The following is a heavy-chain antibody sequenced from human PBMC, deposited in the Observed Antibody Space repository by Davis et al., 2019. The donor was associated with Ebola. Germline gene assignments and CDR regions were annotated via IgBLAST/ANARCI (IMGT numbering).Heavy chain of an antibody. CDR1: GGSVSSGSYY. V-gene: IGHV4-61*01. CDR2: IYYSGST. Sequence: PGGSLRLSCTVSGGSVSSGSYYWSWIRQPPGKGLEWIGYIYYSGSTNYNPSLKSRVTISVDTPKNQFSLKLSSVTAADTAVYYCARAVGATGGAFDIWGQGTMVTVSS. J-gene: IGHJ3*02. D-gene: IGHD1-26*01. CDR3: ARAVGATGGAFDI.